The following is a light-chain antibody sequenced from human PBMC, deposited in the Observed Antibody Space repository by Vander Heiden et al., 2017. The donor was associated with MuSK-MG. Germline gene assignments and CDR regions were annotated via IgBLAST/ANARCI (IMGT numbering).Light chain of an antibody. V-gene: IGKV1-5*03. J-gene: IGKJ1*01. CDR3: QQDNSYWT. Sequence: DIQITQSPSTLSASVGDRVTITCRASQSISSWLDWYQQKPGKAPKLLIYKASRGESGVPSRFSGSGSGTEFTLTSSSRQPDDFATYYCQQDNSYWTFGQGTKVEIK. CDR2: KAS. CDR1: QSISSW.